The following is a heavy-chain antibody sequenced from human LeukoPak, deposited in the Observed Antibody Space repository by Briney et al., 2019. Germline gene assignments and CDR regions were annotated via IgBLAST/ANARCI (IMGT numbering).Heavy chain of an antibody. CDR1: GGTLSNYA. D-gene: IGHD5-18*01. V-gene: IGHV1-69*13. Sequence: ASVKVSCKASGGTLSNYAISWVRQAPGQGLEWMGGIIPIFGTANYAQKLQGRVTITADESTSTAYMELSSLRSEDTAVYYCARYSYGHYSFDYWGPGTLVTVSS. CDR2: IIPIFGTA. J-gene: IGHJ4*02. CDR3: ARYSYGHYSFDY.